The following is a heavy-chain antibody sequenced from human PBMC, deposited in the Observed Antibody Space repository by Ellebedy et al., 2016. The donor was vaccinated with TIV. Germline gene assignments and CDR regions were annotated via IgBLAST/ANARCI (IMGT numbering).Heavy chain of an antibody. D-gene: IGHD1-26*01. V-gene: IGHV1-69*04. CDR1: GYRLTNYP. J-gene: IGHJ4*02. Sequence: ASVKVSCKASGYRLTNYPIHWVRQAPGQGLEWMGRIIPILGIANYAQKFQGRVTITADKSTSTAYMELSSLRSEDTAVYYCARGVNRGSYSSLTFDYWGQGTLVTVSS. CDR3: ARGVNRGSYSSLTFDY. CDR2: IIPILGIA.